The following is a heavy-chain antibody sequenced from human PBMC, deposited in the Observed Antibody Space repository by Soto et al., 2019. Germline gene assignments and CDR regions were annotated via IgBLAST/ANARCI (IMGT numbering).Heavy chain of an antibody. CDR1: GGSISSSNW. D-gene: IGHD2-15*01. V-gene: IGHV4-4*02. J-gene: IGHJ6*02. CDR2: IYHSGST. Sequence: QVQLQESGPGLVKPSGTLSLTCAVSGGSISSSNWWSWVRQPPGKGLEWIGEIYHSGSTNYNPSLKSRVTISVDNSKNQFSLKLSSVTAADTAVYYCARAGRGYCSGGSCYSGLHGMDVWGQGTTVTVSS. CDR3: ARAGRGYCSGGSCYSGLHGMDV.